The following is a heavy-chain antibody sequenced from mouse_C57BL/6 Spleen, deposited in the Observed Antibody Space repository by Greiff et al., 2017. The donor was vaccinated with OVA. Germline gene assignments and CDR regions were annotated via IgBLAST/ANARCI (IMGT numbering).Heavy chain of an antibody. D-gene: IGHD1-1*01. Sequence: EVKVVESGGGLVQPGGSMKLSCVASGFTFSNYWMNWVRQSPEKGLEWVAQIRLKSDNYATHYAESVKGRFTISRDDSKSSVYLHMNNLRAEDTGIYYCTGLGIDYWGQGTTLTVSS. CDR1: GFTFSNYW. J-gene: IGHJ2*01. CDR2: IRLKSDNYAT. V-gene: IGHV6-3*01. CDR3: TGLGIDY.